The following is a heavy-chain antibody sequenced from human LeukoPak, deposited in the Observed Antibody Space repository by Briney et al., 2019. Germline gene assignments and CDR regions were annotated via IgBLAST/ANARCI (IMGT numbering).Heavy chain of an antibody. CDR3: ARGPTLKYFHH. V-gene: IGHV4-39*02. CDR2: IYYSGTT. J-gene: IGHJ1*01. Sequence: SETLSLTCTVSGGSISSTTYSWGWIRQPPGKGLDWIGTIYYSGTTYYNPSLKSRVTISVDTSKNQFSLELSSMTAADTAVYYCARGPTLKYFHHWGQGTLVSVSS. CDR1: GGSISSTTYS.